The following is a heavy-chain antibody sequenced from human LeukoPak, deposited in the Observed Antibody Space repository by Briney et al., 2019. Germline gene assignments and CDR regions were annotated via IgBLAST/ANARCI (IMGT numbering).Heavy chain of an antibody. CDR2: ISAYSGNT. CDR3: ARDPGGSGSYSWFDP. J-gene: IGHJ5*02. Sequence: GSVRVSCKASGYTFTSYGISWVRQAPGQGLEGMGWISAYSGNTNYAQTLQGRVTMTTDTSTSTAYMELRSLRSDDTAVYYCARDPGGSGSYSWFDPWGQGTLVTVSS. CDR1: GYTFTSYG. V-gene: IGHV1-18*04. D-gene: IGHD3-10*01.